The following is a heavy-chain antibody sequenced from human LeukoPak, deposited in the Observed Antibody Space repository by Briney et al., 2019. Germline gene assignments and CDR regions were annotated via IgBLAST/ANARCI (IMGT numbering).Heavy chain of an antibody. CDR3: AKQFYDSSGYYYVMDY. CDR2: ISYDGSNK. CDR1: GFTFSSYA. D-gene: IGHD3-22*01. V-gene: IGHV3-30*04. J-gene: IGHJ4*02. Sequence: PGGSLRLSCAASGFTFSSYAMHWVRQAPGKGLEWVAVISYDGSNKYYADSVKGRFTISRDNSKNTLYLQMNSLRAEDTAVYYCAKQFYDSSGYYYVMDYWGQGTLVTVSS.